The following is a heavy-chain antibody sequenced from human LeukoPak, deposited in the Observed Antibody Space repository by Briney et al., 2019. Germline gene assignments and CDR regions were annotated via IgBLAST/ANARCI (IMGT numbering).Heavy chain of an antibody. CDR3: ASGYSGYDLNY. V-gene: IGHV1-2*02. D-gene: IGHD5-12*01. CDR1: DFRDYY. Sequence: ASVKVSCKTSDFRDYYMNWVRQAPGQGLEWLGWINPKSGDTDYAQKFQGRVTMTRDTSINTAYMELSGLKPDDTAIYYCASGYSGYDLNYRGQGTQVTVSS. J-gene: IGHJ4*02. CDR2: INPKSGDT.